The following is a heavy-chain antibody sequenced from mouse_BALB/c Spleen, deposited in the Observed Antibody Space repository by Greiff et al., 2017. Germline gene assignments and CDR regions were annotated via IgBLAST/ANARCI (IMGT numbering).Heavy chain of an antibody. D-gene: IGHD1-2*01. CDR2: ISYDGSN. J-gene: IGHJ4*01. CDR1: GYSITSGYY. V-gene: IGHV3-6*02. Sequence: EVKLMESGPGLVKPSQSLSLTCSVTGYSITSGYYWNWIRQFPGNKLEWMGYISYDGSNNYNPSLKNRISITRDTSKNQFFLKLNSVTTEDTATYYCARAPLTTAFYAMDYWGQGTSVTVSS. CDR3: ARAPLTTAFYAMDY.